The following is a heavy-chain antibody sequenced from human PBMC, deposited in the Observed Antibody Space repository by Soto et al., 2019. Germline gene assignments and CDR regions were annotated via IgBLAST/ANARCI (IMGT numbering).Heavy chain of an antibody. J-gene: IGHJ4*02. Sequence: TSVKVSWEASGYAFTRYSISWVRQAPGQGLEWMGWISTYNGDTNYAQKLQGRVTLTTDNSKNTLNLQMNSLRAEDTNVYYYAKGSDQWLVRPFAYGGKGTLVTVS. D-gene: IGHD6-19*01. CDR1: GYAFTRYS. CDR3: AKGSDQWLVRPFAY. CDR2: ISTYNGDT. V-gene: IGHV1-18*01.